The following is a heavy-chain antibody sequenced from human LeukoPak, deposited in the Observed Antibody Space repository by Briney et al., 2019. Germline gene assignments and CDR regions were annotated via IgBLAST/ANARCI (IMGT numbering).Heavy chain of an antibody. V-gene: IGHV4-4*07. CDR3: ARGGPERDYYYYYMDS. Sequence: SGTLYLTCTVSGGSIRSHYWTWVRQAAGKELEWIGRIYSSGRTDSNQSLKSRVTMSVDTSKNQFSLKLSSVTAADTAVYHCARGGPERDYYYYYMDSWGKGTPVTVSS. J-gene: IGHJ6*03. CDR1: GGSIRSHY. CDR2: IYSSGRT.